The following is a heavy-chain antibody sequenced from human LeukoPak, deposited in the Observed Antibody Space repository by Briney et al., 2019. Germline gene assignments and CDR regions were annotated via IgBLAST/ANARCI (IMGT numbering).Heavy chain of an antibody. CDR1: GYTFTSYA. CDR3: ARVTAAGTGGLNWFDP. V-gene: IGHV1-69*05. J-gene: IGHJ5*02. Sequence: GASVKVSCKASGYTFTSYAMHWVRQAPGQRLEWMGGIIPIFGTANYAQKFQGRVTITTDESTSTAYMELSSLRSEDTAVYYCARVTAAGTGGLNWFDPWGQGTLVTVSS. D-gene: IGHD6-13*01. CDR2: IIPIFGTA.